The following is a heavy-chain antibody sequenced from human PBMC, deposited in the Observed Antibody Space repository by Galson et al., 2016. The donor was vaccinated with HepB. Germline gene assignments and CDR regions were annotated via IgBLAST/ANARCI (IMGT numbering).Heavy chain of an antibody. CDR1: GFSLTTYW. CDR2: IDSDGSRT. J-gene: IGHJ4*02. Sequence: SLRLSCAASGFSLTTYWMHWVRQAPGKGLVWVSRIDSDGSRTSYADSVKGRFTISRDNAKNTLYLQMNRLRAEDTAMYYCTRTYGGFDYWGQGTLVTVSS. V-gene: IGHV3-74*01. D-gene: IGHD4-23*01. CDR3: TRTYGGFDY.